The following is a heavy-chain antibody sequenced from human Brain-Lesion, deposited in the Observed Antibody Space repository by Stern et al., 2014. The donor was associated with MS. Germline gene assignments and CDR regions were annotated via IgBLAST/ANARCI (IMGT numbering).Heavy chain of an antibody. D-gene: IGHD5-18*01. CDR3: AKDGPALVTNWFDP. Sequence: QMQLVQSGPEVKKPASSVQVSCKASGGTFGTYPITWLRQAPGQGLEWMGRIIPIFGSPNYAQKFQGRVTITADRSTTTVYMKLSSLKSDDAAVYYCAKDGPALVTNWFDPWGRGTLVTVSS. CDR1: GGTFGTYP. V-gene: IGHV1-69*06. J-gene: IGHJ5*02. CDR2: IIPIFGSP.